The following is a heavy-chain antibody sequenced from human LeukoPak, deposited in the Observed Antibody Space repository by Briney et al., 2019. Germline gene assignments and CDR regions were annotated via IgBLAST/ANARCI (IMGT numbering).Heavy chain of an antibody. CDR2: ISGSGADT. Sequence: GGSLRLSCAASGFTSSNYAMNWVRQAPGKGLEWVSAISGSGADTYYADSVKGRFTISRGNSKNTLYLQMNSLRAEDTAVYYCARERDNDDYGDYEAGDRGPPVFWGQGTLVTVSS. CDR1: GFTSSNYA. D-gene: IGHD4-17*01. J-gene: IGHJ4*02. V-gene: IGHV3-23*01. CDR3: ARERDNDDYGDYEAGDRGPPVF.